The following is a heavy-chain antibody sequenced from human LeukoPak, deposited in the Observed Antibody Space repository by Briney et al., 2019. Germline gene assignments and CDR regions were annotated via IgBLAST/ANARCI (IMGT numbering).Heavy chain of an antibody. CDR3: ARVLDFWSGYVYFDY. CDR1: GYTFTGYY. J-gene: IGHJ4*02. CDR2: INPNSGGT. Sequence: ASVKVSCKASGYTFTGYYMHWVRQAPGQGLEWMGWINPNSGGTNCAQKFQGRVTMTRDTSISTAYMELSRLRSDDTAVYYCARVLDFWSGYVYFDYWGQGTLVTVSS. D-gene: IGHD3-3*01. V-gene: IGHV1-2*02.